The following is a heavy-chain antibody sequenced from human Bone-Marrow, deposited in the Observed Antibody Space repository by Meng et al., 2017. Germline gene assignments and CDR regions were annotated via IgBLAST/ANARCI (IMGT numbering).Heavy chain of an antibody. V-gene: IGHV3-33*06. Sequence: QVQLVESGGGVVLPGRSLRLSCVASGFDFKNYGMHWVRQAPGEGLEWVAVIWFDSSNQYYANSVRGRFTISRDNSRNTLYLQMNSLRAEDTALYYCANRYFDLWGRGTLVTVSS. CDR2: IWFDSSNQ. CDR1: GFDFKNYG. J-gene: IGHJ2*01. CDR3: ANRYFDL.